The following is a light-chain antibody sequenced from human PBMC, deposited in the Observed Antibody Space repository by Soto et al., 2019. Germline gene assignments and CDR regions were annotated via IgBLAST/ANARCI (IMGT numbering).Light chain of an antibody. CDR2: GAS. V-gene: IGKV3-20*01. CDR3: QQYGTSRT. CDR1: QSVTNNY. Sequence: EAVLPQSPGTLSLSPGERATLSCRASQSVTNNYLAWYQQRPGLAPRLLIYGASTRTAGIPDRFTGSGSGTDFTLTISRLEPEDFAVYYCQQYGTSRTFGQGTKVDIK. J-gene: IGKJ1*01.